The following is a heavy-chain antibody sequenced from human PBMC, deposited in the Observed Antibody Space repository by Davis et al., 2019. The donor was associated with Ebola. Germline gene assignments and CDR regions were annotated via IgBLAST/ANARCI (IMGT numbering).Heavy chain of an antibody. D-gene: IGHD2-15*01. Sequence: PGGSLRLSCAASGFTFSYYDMQWVRHAAGKGLEWVSGIGTIGGDTHYADSVKGRFTISRDDAKNSLYLQMDSLRAGDTAIYYCARANSGCTGGGCFSGHWFDPWGQGTLVTVSS. CDR2: IGTIGGDT. V-gene: IGHV3-13*01. CDR1: GFTFSYYD. CDR3: ARANSGCTGGGCFSGHWFDP. J-gene: IGHJ5*02.